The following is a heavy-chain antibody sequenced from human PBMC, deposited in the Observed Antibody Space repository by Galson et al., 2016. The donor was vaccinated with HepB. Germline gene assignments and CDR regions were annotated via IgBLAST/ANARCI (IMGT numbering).Heavy chain of an antibody. V-gene: IGHV3-23*01. CDR1: ELSIISSA. D-gene: IGHD6-19*01. CDR3: AKCSVYSTGWCNSLDP. J-gene: IGHJ5*02. CDR2: IRAGGGDT. Sequence: SLRLSCAVSELSIISSAMSWVRQAPGKGLEWVSSIRAGGGDTYYPDSVKGRFTTSRDMSKNTLYLQRGSLRDEDTAVYYCAKCSVYSTGWCNSLDPWGQGTLVIVSS.